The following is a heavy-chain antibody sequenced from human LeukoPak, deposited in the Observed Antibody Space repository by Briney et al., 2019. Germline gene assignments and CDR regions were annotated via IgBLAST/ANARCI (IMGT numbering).Heavy chain of an antibody. Sequence: GGSLRLSCAASGFTFSSYAMSWVRQAPGKGLEWVSSISSGGGSTYYADTVKGRFTISRDNSKNTLYLQMNSLRAEDTAVYYCARVFSGSYVDYWGQGTLVTVSS. CDR3: ARVFSGSYVDY. CDR2: ISSGGGST. V-gene: IGHV3-23*01. D-gene: IGHD1-26*01. CDR1: GFTFSSYA. J-gene: IGHJ4*02.